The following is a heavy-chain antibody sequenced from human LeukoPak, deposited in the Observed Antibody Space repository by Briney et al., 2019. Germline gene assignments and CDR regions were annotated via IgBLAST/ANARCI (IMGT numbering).Heavy chain of an antibody. CDR3: ATYYSDTSARD. J-gene: IGHJ4*02. CDR2: INPNSGGT. D-gene: IGHD3-22*01. CDR1: GYTFTGYY. V-gene: IGHV1-2*02. Sequence: ASVKVSCKASGYTFTGYYMHWVRQAPGQGLEWMGWINPNSGGTNYAPKFQGRVTMTRDTSISTAYMELSGLTSDDTAVYFCATYYSDTSARDWGQGTLVTVSS.